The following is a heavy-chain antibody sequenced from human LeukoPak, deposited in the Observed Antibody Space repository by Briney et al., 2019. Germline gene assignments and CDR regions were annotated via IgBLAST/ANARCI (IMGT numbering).Heavy chain of an antibody. D-gene: IGHD2-21*02. CDR2: IIPIFGTA. CDR3: ARGRLVVVTALRYLDY. J-gene: IGHJ4*02. V-gene: IGHV1-69*13. CDR1: GGTFSSYA. Sequence: SVKVSCKASGGTFSSYAISWVRQAPGQGLEWMGGIIPIFGTANYAQKFQGRVTITADESTSTAYMELSSLRSEDTAVYYCARGRLVVVTALRYLDYWGKGTLVTVSS.